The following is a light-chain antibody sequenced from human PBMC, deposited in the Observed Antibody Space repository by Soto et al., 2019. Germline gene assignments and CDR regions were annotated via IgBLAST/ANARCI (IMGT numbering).Light chain of an antibody. CDR3: SSYAGSNNVV. J-gene: IGLJ2*01. CDR1: NSDVGGYNY. CDR2: EVS. Sequence: QSALTQPPSASGSPGQSVTISCTGTNSDVGGYNYVSWYQQHPGKAPKLMIYEVSKRPSGVPDRFSGSKSGNTASLTVSGLQAEDEADYYCSSYAGSNNVVFGGGTKVTVL. V-gene: IGLV2-8*01.